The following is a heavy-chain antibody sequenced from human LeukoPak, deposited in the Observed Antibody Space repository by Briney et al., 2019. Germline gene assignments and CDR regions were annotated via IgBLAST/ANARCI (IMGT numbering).Heavy chain of an antibody. CDR1: GFTFSSYG. Sequence: GGSLRLSCAASGFTFSSYGMHWVRQAPGKGLEWVAFIRYDGSNKYYADSVKGRFTICRDNSKNTLYLQMNSLRAEDTAVYYCAKGVSRSSSTSCYDYWGQGTLVTVSS. CDR3: AKGVSRSSSTSCYDY. D-gene: IGHD2-2*01. J-gene: IGHJ4*02. V-gene: IGHV3-30*02. CDR2: IRYDGSNK.